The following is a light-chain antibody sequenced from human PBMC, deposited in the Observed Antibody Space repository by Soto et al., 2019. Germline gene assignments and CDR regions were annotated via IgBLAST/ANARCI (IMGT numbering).Light chain of an antibody. CDR3: QQYNNWPAIT. J-gene: IGKJ5*01. Sequence: EIVMTQSPATLSVSPGERATLSCRASQSVRINLAWYQQRPGQAPRLLIYGASTRATGIPARLSGSGSGTEFTLTISSLQSEDFAVYYCQQYNNWPAITFGQGTRLEIK. CDR1: QSVRIN. CDR2: GAS. V-gene: IGKV3D-15*01.